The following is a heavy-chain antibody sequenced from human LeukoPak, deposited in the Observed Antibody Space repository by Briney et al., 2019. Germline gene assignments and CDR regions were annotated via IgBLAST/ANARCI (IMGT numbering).Heavy chain of an antibody. CDR2: ISSSGSAI. V-gene: IGHV3-48*01. J-gene: IGHJ4*02. CDR3: VRVKGSYFDY. CDR1: GFPLSSYS. Sequence: GGSLRLSGAASGFPLSSYSIKWVRQAPGKGLEWVSYISSSGSAIYYVDSVKGRFTVSRDNAKNSLFLQMNSPRAEDTAVYYCVRVKGSYFDYWGQGALVTVSS. D-gene: IGHD2-15*01.